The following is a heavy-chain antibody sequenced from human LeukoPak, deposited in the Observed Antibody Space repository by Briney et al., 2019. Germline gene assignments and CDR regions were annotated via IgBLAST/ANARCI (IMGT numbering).Heavy chain of an antibody. D-gene: IGHD3-22*01. Sequence: SETLSLTCSVSGGSIRNYFWSWIRQPAGKGLEWIGRIYTSGSIDYNPSLRSRVTMSVDTSRNQFSLKLTSVTAADTAVYYCVRESTSYDGSGYYHDYWGQGTLVTVSS. CDR2: IYTSGSI. J-gene: IGHJ4*02. CDR1: GGSIRNYF. V-gene: IGHV4-4*07. CDR3: VRESTSYDGSGYYHDY.